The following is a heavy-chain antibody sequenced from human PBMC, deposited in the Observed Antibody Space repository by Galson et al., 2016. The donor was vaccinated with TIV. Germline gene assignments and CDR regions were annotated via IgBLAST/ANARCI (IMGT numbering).Heavy chain of an antibody. V-gene: IGHV3-66*02. CDR3: ARDRRLAAANNYYYYYFGLDV. CDR2: IFSGGNT. D-gene: IGHD6-13*01. CDR1: GLSVSNNY. Sequence: SLRLSCAASGLSVSNNYMTWVRQAPGKGLEWVSIIFSGGNTYYADSVKGRFTISRDNSKNTLYLQMSSLRPEDTAVYYCARDRRLAAANNYYYYYFGLDVWGQGTTVTVSS. J-gene: IGHJ6*02.